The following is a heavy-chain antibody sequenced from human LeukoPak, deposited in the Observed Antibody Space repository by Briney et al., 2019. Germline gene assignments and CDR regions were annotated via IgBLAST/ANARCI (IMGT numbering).Heavy chain of an antibody. J-gene: IGHJ6*02. V-gene: IGHV3-66*01. CDR2: IYSGGST. D-gene: IGHD2-2*01. CDR3: ARDGPIVVVPAAIDGISVYYYYGMDV. CDR1: GFTVSSNY. Sequence: GGSLRLSCAASGFTVSSNYMSWVRQAPGKGLEWVSVIYSGGSTYYADSVKGRFTISRDNSKNTLYLQMNSLRAEDTAVYYCARDGPIVVVPAAIDGISVYYYYGMDVWGQGTTVTVSS.